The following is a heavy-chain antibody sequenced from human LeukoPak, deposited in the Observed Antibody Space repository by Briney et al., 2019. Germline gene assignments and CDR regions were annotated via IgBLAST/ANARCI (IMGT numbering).Heavy chain of an antibody. CDR3: TRRLVQLERGGPDWFDP. Sequence: PGGSLRLSCAASGFTFSGSAMHWVRQASGKGLEWVGRIRSKANSYATAYAASVKGRFTISRDDSKNTAYLQMNSLKTEDTAVYYCTRRLVQLERGGPDWFDPWGQGTLVTVSS. J-gene: IGHJ5*02. CDR1: GFTFSGSA. CDR2: IRSKANSYAT. D-gene: IGHD1-1*01. V-gene: IGHV3-73*01.